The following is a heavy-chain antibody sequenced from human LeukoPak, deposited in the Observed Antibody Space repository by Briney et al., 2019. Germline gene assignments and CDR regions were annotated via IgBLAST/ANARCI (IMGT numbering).Heavy chain of an antibody. CDR3: ARDLELERNRWNYFES. V-gene: IGHV4-59*01. Sequence: SETLSLTCSVSSVSISSFFWSWMRQPPGKGLEWIGSIHYSGDTKYNPSLKSRVSLSVDTSKQQFSLRLSSVTAADTAVYYCARDLELERNRWNYFESWGQGTLVTVSS. CDR2: IHYSGDT. D-gene: IGHD1-1*01. CDR1: SVSISSFF. J-gene: IGHJ4*02.